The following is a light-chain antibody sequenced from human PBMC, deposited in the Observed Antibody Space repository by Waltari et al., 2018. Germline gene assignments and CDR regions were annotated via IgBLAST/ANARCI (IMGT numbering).Light chain of an antibody. CDR3: QQYNSYPLT. Sequence: DIQMTQSHSTLSASVGDRVTITCRASQSISDWLAWYQQKPGKAPNLLIYKASSLQSGVPSSFSGSGSGTEFTLTISSLQPDDFATYYCQQYNSYPLTFGGGTKVEIK. J-gene: IGKJ4*01. CDR1: QSISDW. CDR2: KAS. V-gene: IGKV1-5*03.